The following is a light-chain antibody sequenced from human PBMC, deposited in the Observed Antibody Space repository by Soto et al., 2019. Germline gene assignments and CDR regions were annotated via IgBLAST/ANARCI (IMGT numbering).Light chain of an antibody. Sequence: DIHMTQSPSTLSASVGDRVTITCRASQRISLWLAWYQQNPGKAPNLLIYKTSSLESGVPSRFSGSGSGTEAALTISSLQPDDFATYYCQHYSNYPWTFGQGTKVELK. CDR3: QHYSNYPWT. V-gene: IGKV1-5*03. J-gene: IGKJ1*01. CDR2: KTS. CDR1: QRISLW.